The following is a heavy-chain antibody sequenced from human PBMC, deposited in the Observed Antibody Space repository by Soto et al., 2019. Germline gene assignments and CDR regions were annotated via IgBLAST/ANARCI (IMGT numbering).Heavy chain of an antibody. J-gene: IGHJ6*03. CDR1: GFTFSSYW. CDR2: IKQDGSEK. CDR3: ARGGQQLTPRDYYYMDV. Sequence: HPGGSLRLSCAASGFTFSSYWMSWVRQAPGKGLEWVANIKQDGSEKYYVDSVKGRFTISRDNAKNSLYLQMNSLRAEDTAVYYCARGGQQLTPRDYYYMDVWGKGTTVTVSS. V-gene: IGHV3-7*01. D-gene: IGHD6-13*01.